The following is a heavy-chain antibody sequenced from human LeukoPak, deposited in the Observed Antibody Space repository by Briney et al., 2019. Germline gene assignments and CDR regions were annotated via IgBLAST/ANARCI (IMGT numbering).Heavy chain of an antibody. V-gene: IGHV3-48*03. D-gene: IGHD4-17*01. Sequence: PGGSLRLSCGAPGFTFNDYEMNWVRQAPGKGLEWVSYISTSGGTIYYADSVKGRFTISRDNAKNSLYLQMNSLRAEDTAVYYCARWANYGDYGTYYYYGMDVWGQGTTVTVSS. J-gene: IGHJ6*02. CDR3: ARWANYGDYGTYYYYGMDV. CDR2: ISTSGGTI. CDR1: GFTFNDYE.